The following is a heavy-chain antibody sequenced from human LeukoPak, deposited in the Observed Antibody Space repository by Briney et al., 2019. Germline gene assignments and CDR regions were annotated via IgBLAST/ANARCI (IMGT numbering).Heavy chain of an antibody. CDR2: IYTSGST. Sequence: SETLSLTCTVSGGFISSYSWSWIRQDAGKGLEWIGRIYTSGSTNYNPSLKSRVTMSVDTSKNQFSLNLSSVTAADTAVYYCARGVASTGIGWFDPWAREPWSPFPQ. CDR3: ARGVASTGIGWFDP. D-gene: IGHD6-13*01. CDR1: GGFISSYS. V-gene: IGHV4-4*07. J-gene: IGHJ5*02.